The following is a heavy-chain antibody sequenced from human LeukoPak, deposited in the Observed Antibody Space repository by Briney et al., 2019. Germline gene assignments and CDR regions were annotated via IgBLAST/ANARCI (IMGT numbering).Heavy chain of an antibody. D-gene: IGHD6-13*01. CDR3: ARNPYSSSWLADYYYYMDV. CDR2: IIPIFGTA. J-gene: IGHJ6*03. V-gene: IGHV1-69*13. Sequence: SVKVSCKASGGTFSSYAISWVRQAPGQGLEWMGGIIPIFGTANYAQKFQGRVTITADESTSTAYMELSSLRSEDTAVYYCARNPYSSSWLADYYYYMDVWGKGTTVTVS. CDR1: GGTFSSYA.